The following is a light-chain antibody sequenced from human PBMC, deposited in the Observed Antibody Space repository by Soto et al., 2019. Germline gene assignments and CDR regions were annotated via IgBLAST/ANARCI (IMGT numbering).Light chain of an antibody. CDR3: QQYGTAPRT. J-gene: IGKJ1*01. Sequence: EIVLTQSPGTLSLSPGERATLFCRASESVSTGFLAWYHQKPGQAPRLLIYGASYMAAGIPDRFSGSGSGTDFTLTISRLEPEDFGVYYCQQYGTAPRTFGQGTKVEIK. CDR1: ESVSTGF. V-gene: IGKV3-20*01. CDR2: GAS.